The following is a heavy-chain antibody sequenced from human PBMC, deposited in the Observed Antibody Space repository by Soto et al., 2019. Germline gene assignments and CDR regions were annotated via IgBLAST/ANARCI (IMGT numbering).Heavy chain of an antibody. V-gene: IGHV2-5*01. CDR2: IYWNDDK. CDR1: GFSLSTSGVG. D-gene: IGHD3-10*01. CDR3: AHRYYNSAHDVFDI. J-gene: IGHJ3*02. Sequence: QITLKESGPTLVKPTQTLTLTCTFSGFSLSTSGVGVGWIRQPPGKALEWLTLIYWNDDKVYSPSLKSRLTITKDTSESQVVLRMTNMDPVDTATYYCAHRYYNSAHDVFDIWGQGTMVTVSS.